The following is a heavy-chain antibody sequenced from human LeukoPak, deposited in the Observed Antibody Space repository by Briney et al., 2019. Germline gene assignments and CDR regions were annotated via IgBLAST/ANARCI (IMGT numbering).Heavy chain of an antibody. CDR3: ARDRTDTAMVGFDY. J-gene: IGHJ4*02. Sequence: SETLSLTCTVSGGSVSSGSYYWSWIRQPPGKGLEWIGYIYYSGSTNYNPSLKSRVTISVDTSKNQFSLKLSSVTAADTAVHYCARDRTDTAMVGFDYWGQGTLVTVSS. D-gene: IGHD5-18*01. V-gene: IGHV4-61*01. CDR1: GGSVSSGSYY. CDR2: IYYSGST.